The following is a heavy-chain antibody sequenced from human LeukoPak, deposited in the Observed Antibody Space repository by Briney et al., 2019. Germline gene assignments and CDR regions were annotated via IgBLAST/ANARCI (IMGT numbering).Heavy chain of an antibody. D-gene: IGHD2-15*01. J-gene: IGHJ5*02. CDR3: ARGGVVVAAGWFDP. CDR2: IRYDGSNK. V-gene: IGHV3-30*02. CDR1: GFTFSSSG. Sequence: GGSLRLSCVASGFTFSSSGIHWVRQAPGKWLEWVAFIRYDGSNKYYTDSVKGRFTISRDNSKNTLYLQMNSLRAEDTAVYYCARGGVVVAAGWFDPWGQGTLVTVSS.